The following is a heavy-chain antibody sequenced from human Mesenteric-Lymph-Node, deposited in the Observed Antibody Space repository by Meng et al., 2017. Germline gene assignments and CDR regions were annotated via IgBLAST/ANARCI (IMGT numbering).Heavy chain of an antibody. V-gene: IGHV1-69*13. J-gene: IGHJ5*02. CDR3: ASSYPIRSSWPPS. D-gene: IGHD6-13*01. CDR1: GGTFSSYA. Sequence: SVKVSCKASGGTFSSYAISWVRQAPGQGLEWMGGIIPIFGTANYAQKFQGRVTITADESTSTAYMELSSLRSEDTAVYYCASSYPIRSSWPPSWGQGTLVTVSS. CDR2: IIPIFGTA.